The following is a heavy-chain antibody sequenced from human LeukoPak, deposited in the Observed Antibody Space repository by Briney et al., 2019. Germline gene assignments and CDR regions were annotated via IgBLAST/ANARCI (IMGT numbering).Heavy chain of an antibody. Sequence: PGGSLRLSCAASGFTFDDYAMHWVRQAPGKGLEWVSGISWNSGSIGYADSVKGRFTISRDNAKNSLYLQMNSLRAEDTAVYYCARNRYMDVWGKGTTVIVSS. CDR1: GFTFDDYA. V-gene: IGHV3-9*01. CDR3: ARNRYMDV. D-gene: IGHD1-14*01. J-gene: IGHJ6*03. CDR2: ISWNSGSI.